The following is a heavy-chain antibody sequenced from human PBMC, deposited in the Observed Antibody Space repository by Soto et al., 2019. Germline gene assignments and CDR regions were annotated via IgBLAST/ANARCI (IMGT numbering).Heavy chain of an antibody. CDR1: GGSVTSDEDY. CDR3: ATESASTYRYFDY. J-gene: IGHJ4*02. Sequence: QMQLRESGPGLVKPSETLSLTCTVSGGSVTSDEDYWSWIRQSPGKGLEWIGYISNSGSTGYNPSLKTRLSMSVDRSKNQFTLRLASVTAADTAVYFCATESASTYRYFDYWGQGTQVTVSS. V-gene: IGHV4-30-4*01. CDR2: ISNSGST. D-gene: IGHD3-16*02.